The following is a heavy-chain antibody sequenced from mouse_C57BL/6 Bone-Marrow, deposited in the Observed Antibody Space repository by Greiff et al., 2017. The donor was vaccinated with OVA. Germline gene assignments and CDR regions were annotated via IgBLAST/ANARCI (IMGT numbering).Heavy chain of an antibody. V-gene: IGHV1-64*01. CDR1: GYTFTSYW. CDR3: APDYYGSSYVYFDV. D-gene: IGHD1-1*01. J-gene: IGHJ1*03. Sequence: VQLQQPGAELVKPGASVKLSCKASGYTFTSYWMHWVKQRPGQGLEWIGIIHPNSGSTNYNEKFKSKATLTVDKSSSTAYMQLSSLTSEDSAVYYCAPDYYGSSYVYFDVWGTGTTVTVSS. CDR2: IHPNSGST.